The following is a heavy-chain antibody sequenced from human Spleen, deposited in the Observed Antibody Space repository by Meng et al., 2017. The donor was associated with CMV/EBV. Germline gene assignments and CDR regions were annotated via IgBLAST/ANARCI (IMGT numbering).Heavy chain of an antibody. CDR1: GGSISSGDYY. V-gene: IGHV4-30-4*08. CDR2: IYYSGST. Sequence: SETLSLTCTVSGGSISSGDYYWSWIRQPPGKGLEWIVYIYYSGSTYYNPSLKSRVTISIDTSKNQFSLKLSSVTAADTAVYYCARLVFGVALIDYWGQGTLVTVSS. CDR3: ARLVFGVALIDY. D-gene: IGHD3-3*01. J-gene: IGHJ4*02.